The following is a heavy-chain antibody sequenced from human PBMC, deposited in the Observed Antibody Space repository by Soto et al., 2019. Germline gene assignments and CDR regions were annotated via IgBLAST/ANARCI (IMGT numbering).Heavy chain of an antibody. Sequence: SETLSLTCAVSGVSVTNGDYYWSWMRRSPGKGLEWIGNIYYSETTSYNPSLNSRLSISIDTSRNQFSLQLTSVTAADTAIYYCARHRRGGYWFDPWGQGTLVT. J-gene: IGHJ5*02. CDR1: GVSVTNGDYY. V-gene: IGHV4-30-4*01. CDR3: ARHRRGGYWFDP. CDR2: IYYSETT.